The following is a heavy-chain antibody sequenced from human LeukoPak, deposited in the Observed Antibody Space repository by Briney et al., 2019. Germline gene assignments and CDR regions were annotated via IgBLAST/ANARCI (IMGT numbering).Heavy chain of an antibody. D-gene: IGHD3-10*01. CDR3: ARGGYGSGSQYYYGMDV. Sequence: GGSLSLSCAASGFTFSSYEMNWVRQAPGKGLEWVSYISSSGSTIYYADSVKGRFTISRDNAKNSLYLQMNSLRAEDTAVYYCARGGYGSGSQYYYGMDVWGQGTTVTVSS. J-gene: IGHJ6*02. CDR1: GFTFSSYE. V-gene: IGHV3-48*03. CDR2: ISSSGSTI.